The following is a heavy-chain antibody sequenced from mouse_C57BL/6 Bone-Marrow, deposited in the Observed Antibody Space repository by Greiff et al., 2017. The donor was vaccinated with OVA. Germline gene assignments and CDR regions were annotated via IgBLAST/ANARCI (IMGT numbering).Heavy chain of an antibody. CDR2: IRNKANGYTT. D-gene: IGHD1-1*01. V-gene: IGHV7-3*01. CDR1: GFTFTDYY. CDR3: ARYGGSRYYYAMDY. J-gene: IGHJ4*01. Sequence: EVHLVESGGGLVQPGGSLSLSCAASGFTFTDYYMSWVRQPPGKALEWLGFIRNKANGYTTEYSASVKGRFTISRDNSQSILYLQMNALRAEDSATYYCARYGGSRYYYAMDYWGQGTSVTVSS.